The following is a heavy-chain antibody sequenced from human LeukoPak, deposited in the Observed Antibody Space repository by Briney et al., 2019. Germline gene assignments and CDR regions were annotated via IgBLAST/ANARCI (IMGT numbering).Heavy chain of an antibody. CDR1: GGSISSGGYY. CDR3: AREPAYGDSDY. CDR2: IYYGGST. V-gene: IGHV4-31*03. J-gene: IGHJ4*02. Sequence: SETLSLTCTVSGGSISSGGYYWSWIRQHPVKGLEWIGYIYYGGSTYYNPSLKSRVTISVDTSKNQFSLKLSSVTAADTAVYYCAREPAYGDSDYWGQGTLVTVSS. D-gene: IGHD4-17*01.